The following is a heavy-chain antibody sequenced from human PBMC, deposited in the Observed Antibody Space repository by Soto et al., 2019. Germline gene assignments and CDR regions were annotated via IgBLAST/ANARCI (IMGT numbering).Heavy chain of an antibody. CDR2: MYYNGNI. J-gene: IGHJ6*02. D-gene: IGHD1-26*01. CDR3: ARDPGIKYSGSYRDYYYYGMDV. V-gene: IGHV4-59*01. CDR1: GGSISNYY. Sequence: PSETLSLTCNVSGGSISNYYWTWVRQSPEKGLEWIGYMYYNGNINYNPSLKSRVTISIDTSKNQFSLTLKSVTAADTAVYYCARDPGIKYSGSYRDYYYYGMDVWGQGTTVTVSS.